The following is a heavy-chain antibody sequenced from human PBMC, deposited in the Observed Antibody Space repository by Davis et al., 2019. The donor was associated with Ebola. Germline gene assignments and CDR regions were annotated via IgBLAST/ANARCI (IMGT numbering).Heavy chain of an antibody. V-gene: IGHV3-23*01. CDR1: GFTFSSYA. CDR2: ISGSGGST. CDR3: ARGGYTTTVVTPDY. J-gene: IGHJ4*02. D-gene: IGHD4-23*01. Sequence: GESLKISCAASGFTFSSYAMSWVRQAPGKGLEWVSAISGSGGSTYYADSVKGRFTISRDNAKNSLYLQMNSLRAEDTAVYYCARGGYTTTVVTPDYWGQGTLVTVSS.